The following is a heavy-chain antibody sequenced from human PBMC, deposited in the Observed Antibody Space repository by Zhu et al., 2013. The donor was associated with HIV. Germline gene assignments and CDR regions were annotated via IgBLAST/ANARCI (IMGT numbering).Heavy chain of an antibody. CDR3: ARVYRGYDFWSGPNFDY. Sequence: QVQLQESGPGLVKPSETLSLTCTVSGGSVSSGNYFWSWIRQPPGMGLEWIASIYYSGSTNYNPSLKSRVTISVDTSKNQFSLKLSSVTAADTAVYYCARVYRGYDFWSGPNFDYWGQGTLVTVSS. J-gene: IGHJ4*02. D-gene: IGHD3-3*01. CDR2: IYYSGST. V-gene: IGHV4-61*01. CDR1: GGSVSSGNYF.